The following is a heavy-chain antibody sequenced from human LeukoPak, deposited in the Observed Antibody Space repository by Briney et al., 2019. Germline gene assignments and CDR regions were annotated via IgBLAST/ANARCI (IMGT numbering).Heavy chain of an antibody. CDR3: ARYDTGRTF. Sequence: PGGSLRLSCAASGFTFSGYWMSWVRQAPGKGLEWVANIKEDGSEKYYVDSVKGRFTISRDNAKNSLYLQMNSLRAEDTAVYYCARYDTGRTFWGQGTLVTVSA. CDR2: IKEDGSEK. V-gene: IGHV3-7*04. J-gene: IGHJ4*02. D-gene: IGHD3-10*01. CDR1: GFTFSGYW.